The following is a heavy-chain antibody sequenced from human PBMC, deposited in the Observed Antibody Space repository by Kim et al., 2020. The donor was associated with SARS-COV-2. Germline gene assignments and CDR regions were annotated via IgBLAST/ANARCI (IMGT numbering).Heavy chain of an antibody. CDR1: GFSLSTSGMC. V-gene: IGHV2-70*11. Sequence: SGPTLVNPTQTLTLTCTFSGFSLSTSGMCVSWIRQPPGKALEWLARIDWDDDKYYSTSLKTRLTISKDTSKNQVVLTMTNMDPVDTATYYCARMSAVTAMMDCWGQGTLVTVSS. CDR3: ARMSAVTAMMDC. J-gene: IGHJ4*02. D-gene: IGHD2-21*02. CDR2: IDWDDDK.